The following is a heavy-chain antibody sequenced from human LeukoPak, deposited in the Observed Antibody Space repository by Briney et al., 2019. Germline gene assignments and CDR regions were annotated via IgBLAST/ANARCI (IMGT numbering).Heavy chain of an antibody. Sequence: GGSLRLSCAASGFAFSSYSMNWVRQAPGKGLEWVSSISSSSSYIYYADSVKGRFTISRDNAKDSLYLQMNSLRAEDTAVYYCAREPFGVVTYDAFDIWGQGTMVTVSS. CDR2: ISSSSSYI. CDR1: GFAFSSYS. D-gene: IGHD3-3*01. V-gene: IGHV3-21*01. J-gene: IGHJ3*02. CDR3: AREPFGVVTYDAFDI.